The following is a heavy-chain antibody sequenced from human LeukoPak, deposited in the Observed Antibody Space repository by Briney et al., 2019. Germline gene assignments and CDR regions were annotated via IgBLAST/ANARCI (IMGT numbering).Heavy chain of an antibody. CDR1: GDSVPSNSAS. CDR3: ARDNDYGGYYFDY. D-gene: IGHD4-23*01. V-gene: IGHV6-1*01. J-gene: IGHJ4*02. Sequence: SQTLSLTCAISGDSVPSNSASWRWIRQSPSRGLQWLGRSYYTSKWFNDYAVSLKSRITINPDTSKNQFSLQLNSVTPEDTAVYFCARDNDYGGYYFDYWGQGTLVTVSS. CDR2: SYYTSKWFN.